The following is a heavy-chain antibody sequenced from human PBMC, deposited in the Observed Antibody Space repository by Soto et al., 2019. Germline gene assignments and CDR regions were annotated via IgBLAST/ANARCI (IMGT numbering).Heavy chain of an antibody. CDR1: GFTFSSYW. Sequence: GGSLRLSCAASGFTFSSYWMSWVRQAPGKGLEWVANIKQDGSEKYYVDSVKGRFTISRDNAKNSLYLQMNSLRAEDTAVYYCARDPNIVATITAIYYYYGMDVWGQGTTVTVSS. D-gene: IGHD5-12*01. J-gene: IGHJ6*02. V-gene: IGHV3-7*01. CDR2: IKQDGSEK. CDR3: ARDPNIVATITAIYYYYGMDV.